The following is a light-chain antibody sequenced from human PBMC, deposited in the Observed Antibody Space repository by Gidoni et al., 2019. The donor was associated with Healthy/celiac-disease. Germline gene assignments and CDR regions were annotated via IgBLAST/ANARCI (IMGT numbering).Light chain of an antibody. V-gene: IGKV3-15*01. J-gene: IGKJ2*01. CDR1: QRVSSN. CDR3: QQYHNWPPKYT. Sequence: EVVMPKSPATLSVSPGERATLSCRASQRVSSNLAWYQQKPGQAPRLLIYGASNRATGIPARFSGSGSGTEFTLTISSLQSEDFAVYYCQQYHNWPPKYTFGQGTKLEIK. CDR2: GAS.